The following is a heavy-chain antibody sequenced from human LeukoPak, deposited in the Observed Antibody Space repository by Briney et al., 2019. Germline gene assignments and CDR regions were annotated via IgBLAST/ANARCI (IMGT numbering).Heavy chain of an antibody. CDR2: ISGSGSST. V-gene: IGHV3-23*01. J-gene: IGHJ4*02. D-gene: IGHD5-12*01. CDR1: GFTFSSYA. CDR3: AKRGYESSDLFDF. Sequence: GGSLRLSCAASGFTFSSYAMSWVRQAPGKGLEWVSAISGSGSSTKYADSVKGRFTISRDISKNTLYLQMSSLRAEDTAVYYCAKRGYESSDLFDFWGQGTLVTVSP.